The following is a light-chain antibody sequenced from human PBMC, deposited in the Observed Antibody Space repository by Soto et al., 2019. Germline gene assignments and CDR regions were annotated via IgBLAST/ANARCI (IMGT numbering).Light chain of an antibody. J-gene: IGKJ1*01. CDR1: QGISSN. CDR2: GAS. Sequence: IRMTQSPSSLSASVGDRVTITCRASQGISSNLAWYQQKPGRAPKLLIFGASTLQSGVPSRFSGSGSGTDFTLTISSLQPEDFATYFCQKLNAYPPWTFGQGTKV. V-gene: IGKV1-9*01. CDR3: QKLNAYPPWT.